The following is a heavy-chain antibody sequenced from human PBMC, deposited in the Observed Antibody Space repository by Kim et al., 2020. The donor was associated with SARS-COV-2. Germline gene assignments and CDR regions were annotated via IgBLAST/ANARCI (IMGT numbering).Heavy chain of an antibody. D-gene: IGHD1-7*01. J-gene: IGHJ4*02. Sequence: YAQKFWGRVSVTMDTSTSTVYLELSSLTSGDTAVYYCARVIGETTYFEFWGQGTLVTVSS. V-gene: IGHV1-46*01. CDR3: ARVIGETTYFEF.